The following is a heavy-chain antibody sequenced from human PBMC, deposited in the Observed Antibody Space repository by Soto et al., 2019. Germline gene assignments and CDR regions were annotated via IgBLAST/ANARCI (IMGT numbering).Heavy chain of an antibody. CDR3: ATWGDIYGSDWGAPMDV. CDR1: GYTFTSYG. D-gene: IGHD3-10*01. Sequence: ASVKVSCKASGYTFTSYGISWVRQAPGQGLEWMGWISAYNGNTNYAQKLQGRVTMTTDTSTSTAYMELRSLRSDDTAVYYCATWGDIYGSDWGAPMDVWGQGTTVTVSS. CDR2: ISAYNGNT. J-gene: IGHJ6*02. V-gene: IGHV1-18*01.